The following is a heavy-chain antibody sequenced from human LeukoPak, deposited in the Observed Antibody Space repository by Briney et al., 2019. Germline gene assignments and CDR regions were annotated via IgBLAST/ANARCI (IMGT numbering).Heavy chain of an antibody. D-gene: IGHD3-10*01. CDR1: GVSISSSGYY. CDR2: LYYSGST. J-gene: IGHJ3*02. Sequence: SETLSLTCTVSGVSISSSGYYWAWIRQPPGKGLEWIGTLYYSGSTYFKPALKSRVTISVDTSKNQFSLKLSSVTAADTAVYYCAKITMAHAFDIWGQGTMVTVSS. V-gene: IGHV4-39*01. CDR3: AKITMAHAFDI.